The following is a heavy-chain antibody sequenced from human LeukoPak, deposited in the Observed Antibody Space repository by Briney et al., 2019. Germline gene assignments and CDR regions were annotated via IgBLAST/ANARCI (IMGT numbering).Heavy chain of an antibody. CDR3: AKEMATMNAFDI. V-gene: IGHV3-66*01. J-gene: IGHJ3*02. CDR1: GVTVSSNY. Sequence: PGGSLRLSCAASGVTVSSNYMSWVRQAPGQGLEWVSVIYSGGSTDYKDSVKDRFIISRDNSKNTLYLQMNSLRAEDTAVYYCAKEMATMNAFDIWGQGTMVTVSS. D-gene: IGHD5-24*01. CDR2: IYSGGST.